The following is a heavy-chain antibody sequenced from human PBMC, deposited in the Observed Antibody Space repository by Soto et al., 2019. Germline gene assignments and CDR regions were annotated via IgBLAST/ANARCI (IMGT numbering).Heavy chain of an antibody. J-gene: IGHJ4*02. CDR3: TVWGAGNDFGAA. D-gene: IGHD3-10*01. CDR2: SKNKADSYTT. V-gene: IGHV3-72*01. CDR1: GFTFSDHY. Sequence: EVQLVESGGGLVQPGGSLRLSCAASGFTFSDHYMDWVRQAPGKGLEWVGRSKNKADSYTTEYAASVKGRLTISRDGATNSLFLQMNSLKTEDTAVYYCTVWGAGNDFGAAWGQGILVTVSS.